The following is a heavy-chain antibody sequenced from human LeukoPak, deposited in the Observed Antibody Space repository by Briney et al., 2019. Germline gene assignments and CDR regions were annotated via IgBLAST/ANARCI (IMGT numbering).Heavy chain of an antibody. CDR1: GFTFSSYA. D-gene: IGHD7-27*01. V-gene: IGHV3-30*04. CDR2: ISYDGRNK. J-gene: IGHJ5*02. CDR3: ARDGNWGRQPPNWFDP. Sequence: GGSLRLSCAASGFTFSSYAMHWVRQAPGKGLEWVAVISYDGRNKYYADSVKGRFTISRDNSKNTLYLEMNSLRAEDTAVYYCARDGNWGRQPPNWFDPWGQGTLVTVSS.